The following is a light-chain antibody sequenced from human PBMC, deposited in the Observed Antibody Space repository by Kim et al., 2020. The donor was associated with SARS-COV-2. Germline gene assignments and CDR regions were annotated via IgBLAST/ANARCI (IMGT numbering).Light chain of an antibody. CDR2: DAT. Sequence: DIQMTQSPSSLSASVGDRVPITCRASQTISIYLNWYQQKPGNAPKVLIYDATSLQSGVPSRLSTRRSGTDFILTISSIQAEDFATYYCQQTYITPLTFGGGTKVDIK. CDR1: QTISIY. CDR3: QQTYITPLT. J-gene: IGKJ4*01. V-gene: IGKV1-39*01.